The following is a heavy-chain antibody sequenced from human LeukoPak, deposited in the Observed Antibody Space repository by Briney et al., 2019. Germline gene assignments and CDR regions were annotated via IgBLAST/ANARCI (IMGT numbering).Heavy chain of an antibody. V-gene: IGHV3-11*06. CDR3: ARRKSGSLGAFDI. Sequence: GGSLRLSCAASGFTFRDYHMSWIRQAPGKGLEWVSYISSGTTYTNDADSVRGRFIISRDNAKNSLYLRMNSLRAEDTAVYYCARRKSGSLGAFDIWGQGTMVTVSS. CDR1: GFTFRDYH. D-gene: IGHD1-26*01. CDR2: ISSGTTYT. J-gene: IGHJ3*02.